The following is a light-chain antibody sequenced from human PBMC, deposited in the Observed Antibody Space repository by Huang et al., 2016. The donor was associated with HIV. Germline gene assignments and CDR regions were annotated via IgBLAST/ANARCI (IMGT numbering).Light chain of an antibody. Sequence: EIVLTQSPGTLSLSPGERATLSCRASQSVNSGYLAWYQQKPGQAPRLLIYGASSRATGIPGRFSGRGSGTDFTLTISRLQPEEFAVYFCQQYGSSPGTFGQGTKVEMK. CDR3: QQYGSSPGT. V-gene: IGKV3-20*01. CDR1: QSVNSGY. J-gene: IGKJ1*01. CDR2: GAS.